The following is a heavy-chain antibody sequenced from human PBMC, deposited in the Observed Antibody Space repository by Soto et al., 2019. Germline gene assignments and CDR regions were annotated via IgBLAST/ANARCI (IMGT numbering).Heavy chain of an antibody. CDR3: ARKGEVTGLKY. CDR2: IKEGVNDK. J-gene: IGHJ4*02. V-gene: IGHV3-7*05. D-gene: IGHD1-20*01. CDR1: GFAFSDYP. Sequence: PGGSLRLSCAASGFAFSDYPMSWVRQAPGKGLEWVASIKEGVNDKYCVDSVKGRFTISRDNAKNSLFLQMNSLRAEDTAVYYCARKGEVTGLKYWGQGTLVTVSS.